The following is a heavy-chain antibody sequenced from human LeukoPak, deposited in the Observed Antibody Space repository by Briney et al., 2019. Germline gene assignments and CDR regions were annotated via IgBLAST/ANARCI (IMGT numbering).Heavy chain of an antibody. CDR2: LNPRSGAT. CDR3: ARDHRLGRTGYDMPAD. D-gene: IGHD5-12*01. CDR1: GYTFVDYY. Sequence: ASVKASCKASGYTFVDYYMYWVRQASGQGFEWIGWLNPRSGATKYAQKFQARVTMTRDTSTSTGYMELTRLTSDDTAVYYCARDHRLGRTGYDMPADWGQGTRVIVSS. J-gene: IGHJ4*02. V-gene: IGHV1-2*02.